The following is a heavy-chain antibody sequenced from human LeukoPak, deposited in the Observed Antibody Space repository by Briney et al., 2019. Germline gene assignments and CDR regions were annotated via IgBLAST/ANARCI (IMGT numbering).Heavy chain of an antibody. CDR3: ASSDYDYYAMDV. CDR1: GGSIGTNY. V-gene: IGHV4-59*08. CDR2: SSYSGSS. J-gene: IGHJ6*02. D-gene: IGHD6-6*01. Sequence: SETLSLTCSVSGGSIGTNYWSWIRQVPGKGLEWIGYSSYSGSSNYNPSLRSRVTISIDTSKNQFSLKLTSVTAADTAMYYCASSDYDYYAMDVWGQGTTVTVSS.